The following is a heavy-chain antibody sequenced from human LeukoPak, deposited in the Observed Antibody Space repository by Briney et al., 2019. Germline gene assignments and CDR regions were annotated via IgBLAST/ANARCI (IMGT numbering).Heavy chain of an antibody. J-gene: IGHJ4*02. CDR1: GFTFSSYA. CDR3: AKPGARGYYTEAYYFDY. Sequence: GGSLRLSCAASGFTFSSYAMSWVRQAPGKGLEWVSAISGSGGSTYYADSVKGRFTISRDNSKNTLYLQMNSLRAEDTAVYYCAKPGARGYYTEAYYFDYWGQGTLVTVSS. D-gene: IGHD3-22*01. V-gene: IGHV3-23*01. CDR2: ISGSGGST.